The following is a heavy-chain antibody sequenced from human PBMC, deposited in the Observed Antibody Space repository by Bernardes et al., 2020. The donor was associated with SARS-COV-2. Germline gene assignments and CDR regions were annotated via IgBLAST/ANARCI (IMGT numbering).Heavy chain of an antibody. CDR1: GFMFNTYW. D-gene: IGHD5-18*01. Sequence: GSLRLSCAASGFMFNTYWMAWVRQAPGKGLEWVANIKEDGNEKYYVDSVKGRFTISRDNAKNLLYLQMNSLRAEDTAVYFCARRGYGDYWGQGVLVTVSS. CDR3: ARRGYGDY. J-gene: IGHJ4*02. CDR2: IKEDGNEK. V-gene: IGHV3-7*05.